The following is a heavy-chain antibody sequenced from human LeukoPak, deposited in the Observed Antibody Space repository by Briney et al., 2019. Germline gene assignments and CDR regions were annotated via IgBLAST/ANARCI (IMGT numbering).Heavy chain of an antibody. CDR3: ARERQRWLFDY. Sequence: PGASLRLSCAASGFSFSTYDVSWVRQAPGEGPEWVTSISANGGSTYYVDSVKGRFTISRDNSRNTLYLQLNSLRAEDTAIYFCARERQRWLFDYWGQGTLVTVSS. D-gene: IGHD5-24*01. J-gene: IGHJ4*02. V-gene: IGHV3-23*01. CDR2: ISANGGST. CDR1: GFSFSTYD.